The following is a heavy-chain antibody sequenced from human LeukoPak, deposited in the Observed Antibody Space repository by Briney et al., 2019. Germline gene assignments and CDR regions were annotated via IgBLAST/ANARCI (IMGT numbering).Heavy chain of an antibody. CDR3: TRVGDDYPY. CDR2: IKANSGDT. D-gene: IGHD5-24*01. CDR1: GYIFTAYY. J-gene: IGHJ4*02. V-gene: IGHV1-2*06. Sequence: ASVTVSCKASGYIFTAYYLHWVRQAPGQKPEWMGRIKANSGDTNYAQKFQGRVTMTRDTSISTVYMELSGLTADDTAVYYCTRVGDDYPYWGQGTLVTVSS.